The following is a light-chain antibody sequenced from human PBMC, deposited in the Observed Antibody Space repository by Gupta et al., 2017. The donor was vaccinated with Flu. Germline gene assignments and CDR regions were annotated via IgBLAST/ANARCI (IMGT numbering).Light chain of an antibody. CDR1: SSDVGGYNY. J-gene: IGLJ3*02. CDR2: DVS. V-gene: IGLV2-11*01. Sequence: SALCPSGPVLLSPGPSVPLSCTGTSSDVGGYNYVSWYQQHPGKAPKLMIYDVSKRPSGVPDRFSGSKSGNTASLTISGLQAEDEADYYCCSYAGSYPQVFGGGTKLTVL. CDR3: CSYAGSYPQV.